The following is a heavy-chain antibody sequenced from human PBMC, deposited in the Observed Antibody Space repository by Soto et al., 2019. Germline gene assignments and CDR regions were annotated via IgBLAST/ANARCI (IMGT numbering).Heavy chain of an antibody. Sequence: GASVKVSCKASGYTFTSYAMHWVRQAPGQRLEWMGWINAGNGNTKYSQKFQGRVTITRDTSASTAYMELSSLRAEDTAVYYCAREGDGYGMDVWGQGTTVTVSS. CDR3: AREGDGYGMDV. CDR1: GYTFTSYA. D-gene: IGHD2-21*02. CDR2: INAGNGNT. V-gene: IGHV1-3*01. J-gene: IGHJ6*02.